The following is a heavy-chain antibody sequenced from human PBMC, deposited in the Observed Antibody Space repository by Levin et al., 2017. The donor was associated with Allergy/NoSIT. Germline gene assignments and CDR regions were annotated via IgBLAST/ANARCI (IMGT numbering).Heavy chain of an antibody. J-gene: IGHJ5*02. Sequence: GGSLRLSCAASGFTFSDYWMSWVRQAPGQRLEWVANIKKDGSEQYYLDSVKGRFTISRDDAKKSLYLQMTSLRAEDTGVYYCTRDQTWGQGTLVIVSS. CDR1: GFTFSDYW. V-gene: IGHV3-7*04. CDR2: IKKDGSEQ. CDR3: TRDQT.